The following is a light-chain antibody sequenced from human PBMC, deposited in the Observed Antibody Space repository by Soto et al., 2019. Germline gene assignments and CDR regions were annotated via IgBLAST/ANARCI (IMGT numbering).Light chain of an antibody. Sequence: QSALTQPASVSGSPGQSVTISCTGTSSDVDGYNYVSWYQQYPGKAPKLMIYEVSNRPSGVSNRFSGSKSGNTASLTISGVQAEDEADYYCTSYRSSSTWVFGGGTKLTVL. CDR3: TSYRSSSTWV. CDR1: SSDVDGYNY. V-gene: IGLV2-14*01. J-gene: IGLJ3*02. CDR2: EVS.